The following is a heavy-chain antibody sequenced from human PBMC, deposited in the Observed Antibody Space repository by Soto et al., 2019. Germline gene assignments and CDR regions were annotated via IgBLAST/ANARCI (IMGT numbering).Heavy chain of an antibody. CDR3: ARDADILTGSDAFDI. CDR2: IGSSSSYT. CDR1: GFTFSDYY. V-gene: IGHV3-11*05. J-gene: IGHJ3*02. D-gene: IGHD3-9*01. Sequence: PGGSLRLSCAASGFTFSDYYMSWIRQAPGKGLEWVSYIGSSSSYTNYADSVKGRFTISRDNAKNSLYLQMSSLRAEDTAVYYCARDADILTGSDAFDIWGQGTMVTVSS.